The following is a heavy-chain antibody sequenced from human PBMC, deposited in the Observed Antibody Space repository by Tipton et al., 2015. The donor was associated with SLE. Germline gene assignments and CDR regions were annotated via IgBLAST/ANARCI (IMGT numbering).Heavy chain of an antibody. J-gene: IGHJ6*02. CDR1: NGSINYYH. Sequence: LRLSCTVSNGSINYYHWSWIRQPPGKGLEWIGWIYSSGTTSHNPSLKSRVTLSVDTSKNQFSLKLSSVTAADTAVYYCAKRNDFWSGYYGYYYGMDVWGQGTTVTVSS. V-gene: IGHV4-4*09. CDR3: AKRNDFWSGYYGYYYGMDV. D-gene: IGHD3-3*01. CDR2: IYSSGTT.